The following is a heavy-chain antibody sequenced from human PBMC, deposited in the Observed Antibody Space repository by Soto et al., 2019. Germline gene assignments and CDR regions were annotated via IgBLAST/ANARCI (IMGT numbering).Heavy chain of an antibody. CDR3: SRRAPEGFDP. CDR2: MSYSGST. Sequence: SETLSLTCAVSGDSIISIYHWAWIRQPPGKGLEWIGSMSYSGSTYYNPSLKSRVTISIDTPRNQFSLKLTSVTAADTAVYYCSRRAPEGFDPWGQGTLVTVSS. CDR1: GDSIISIYH. V-gene: IGHV4-39*01. J-gene: IGHJ5*02.